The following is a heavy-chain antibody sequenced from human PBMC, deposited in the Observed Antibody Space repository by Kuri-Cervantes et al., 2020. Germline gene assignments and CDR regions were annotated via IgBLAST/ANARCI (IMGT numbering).Heavy chain of an antibody. CDR3: ARADYGYSSGCTDY. Sequence: GGSLRLSCAASGFTFSTYGMHWVRQAPGTGLEGVAIISYDGSNKFYADSVKGRFTISRDNSKNTLYLQMNSLRAEDTAVYYCARADYGYSSGCTDYWGQGTLVTVSS. D-gene: IGHD6-19*01. CDR2: ISYDGSNK. CDR1: GFTFSTYG. J-gene: IGHJ4*02. V-gene: IGHV3-30*03.